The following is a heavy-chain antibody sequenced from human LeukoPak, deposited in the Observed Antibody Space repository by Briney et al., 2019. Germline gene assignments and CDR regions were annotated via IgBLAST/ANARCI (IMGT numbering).Heavy chain of an antibody. Sequence: SETLSLTCTVSGGSISSYYWSWIRQPPGEGLEWIGYIYYSGSTNYDPSLKSRVTISVDTSKDQFSLKLSSVTAADTAVYYCARRPDYGDYWYFDLWGRGTLVTVSS. D-gene: IGHD4-17*01. CDR1: GGSISSYY. V-gene: IGHV4-59*08. J-gene: IGHJ2*01. CDR2: IYYSGST. CDR3: ARRPDYGDYWYFDL.